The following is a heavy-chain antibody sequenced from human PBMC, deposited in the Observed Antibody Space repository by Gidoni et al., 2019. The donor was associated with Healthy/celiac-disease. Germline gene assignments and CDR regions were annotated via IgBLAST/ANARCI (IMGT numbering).Heavy chain of an antibody. D-gene: IGHD6-6*01. CDR3: ARRGPIAARLIRRAKTSWLGD. J-gene: IGHJ4*02. CDR1: GYSFTSYS. V-gene: IGHV5-51*03. CDR2: TYTGDSDT. Sequence: VQSGAEVKQPGESLKISCKGSGYSFTSYSIGWVRQMPGHGLEWLGLTYTGDSDTRYCPSFQGQVTISADKSISTAYLQVSSLKASDTAMYYCARRGPIAARLIRRAKTSWLGDWGQGTLVTVSS.